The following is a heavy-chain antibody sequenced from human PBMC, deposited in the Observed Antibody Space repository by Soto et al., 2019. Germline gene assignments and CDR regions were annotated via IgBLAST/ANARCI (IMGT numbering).Heavy chain of an antibody. D-gene: IGHD3-16*01. CDR3: VRIRYQLPSSVLWLDP. Sequence: PSETLSLTCAVYGGFLSESYWTWIRQPPGKGLEWIGEINHVGGTNYNPSLKSRVTMSVDTSQDQFSLRLISVTAADTAMYFCVRIRYQLPSSVLWLDPWGQGTPVTVSS. CDR1: GGFLSESY. J-gene: IGHJ5*02. V-gene: IGHV4-34*01. CDR2: INHVGGT.